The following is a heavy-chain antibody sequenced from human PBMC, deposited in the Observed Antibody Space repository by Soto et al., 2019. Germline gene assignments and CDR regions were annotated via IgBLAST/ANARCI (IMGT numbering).Heavy chain of an antibody. J-gene: IGHJ4*02. Sequence: SETLSLTCTVSGGSMSSGGYYWSWIRKHPGKGLEWIGYIYYSGSTYYNPSLKSRVTISVDTSKNQFSLKLSSVTAADTAVYYCARSGYSYGPNPLLYWGQGTLVTVSS. CDR1: GGSMSSGGYY. V-gene: IGHV4-31*03. D-gene: IGHD5-18*01. CDR3: ARSGYSYGPNPLLY. CDR2: IYYSGST.